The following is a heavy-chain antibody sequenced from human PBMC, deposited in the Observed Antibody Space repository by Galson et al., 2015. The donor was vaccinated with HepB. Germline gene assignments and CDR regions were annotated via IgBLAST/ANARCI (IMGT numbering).Heavy chain of an antibody. D-gene: IGHD3-22*01. Sequence: SVTVSCKASGYTFTSYAMHWVRQAPGQRLEWMGWINAGNGNTKYSQKFQGRVTITRDTSASTAYMELSSLRSEDTAVYYCARENSGHYDSSGYSFDPWGQGTLVTVSS. CDR3: ARENSGHYDSSGYSFDP. V-gene: IGHV1-3*01. J-gene: IGHJ5*02. CDR1: GYTFTSYA. CDR2: INAGNGNT.